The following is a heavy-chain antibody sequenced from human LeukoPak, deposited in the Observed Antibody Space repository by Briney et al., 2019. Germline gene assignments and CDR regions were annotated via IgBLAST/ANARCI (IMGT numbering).Heavy chain of an antibody. J-gene: IGHJ3*02. CDR1: GGSMSSGDYY. Sequence: PSQTLALTCTVSGGSMSSGDYYWSWIRQPPAKGLEWIGYIYYSGSTYYNPSLKSRVTISVDTPKSQFSLKLSSVTAADTAVYYWARAPPGVAFDIWGQGTMVTVSS. V-gene: IGHV4-30-4*08. D-gene: IGHD2-8*01. CDR2: IYYSGST. CDR3: ARAPPGVAFDI.